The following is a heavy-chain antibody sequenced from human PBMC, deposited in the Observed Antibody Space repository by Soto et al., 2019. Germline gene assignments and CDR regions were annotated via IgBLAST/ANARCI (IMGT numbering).Heavy chain of an antibody. J-gene: IGHJ4*02. Sequence: SETLSLTCTVSGGSISSGDYYWSWIRQPPGKGLEWIGYIYYSGSTYYNPSLKSRFTISVDTSKNQFSLKLSSVTAADTAVYYCARELAMIPPDYWGQGTLVTVSS. CDR3: ARELAMIPPDY. V-gene: IGHV4-30-4*01. D-gene: IGHD5-12*01. CDR1: GGSISSGDYY. CDR2: IYYSGST.